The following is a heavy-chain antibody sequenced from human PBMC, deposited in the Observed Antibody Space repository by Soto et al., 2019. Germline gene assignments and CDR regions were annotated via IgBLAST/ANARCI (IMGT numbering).Heavy chain of an antibody. CDR3: ARHPGGRGYYYGMDV. CDR2: IIPIFGTA. Sequence: QVKLVQSGAEVKKPGSSVKVSCKASGGTFSSYAISWVRQAPGQGLEWMGGIIPIFGTANYAQKFQGRVTITADESTSTAYMELSRLRSEVTAVYYCARHPGGRGYYYGMDVWGQGTTVTVSS. J-gene: IGHJ6*02. D-gene: IGHD2-15*01. CDR1: GGTFSSYA. V-gene: IGHV1-69*12.